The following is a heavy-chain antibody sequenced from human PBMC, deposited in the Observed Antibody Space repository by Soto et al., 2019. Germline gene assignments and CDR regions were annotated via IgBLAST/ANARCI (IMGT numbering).Heavy chain of an antibody. CDR1: GYTFTSYD. J-gene: IGHJ3*02. Sequence: VASVKVSCKASGYTFTSYDINWVRQATGQGLEWMGWMNPNSGNTGYAQKFQGRVTMTRNTSISTAYMELSSLRSEDTAVYYCARATVRYCSGGSCYAPGDAFDIWGQGTMVTVSS. CDR3: ARATVRYCSGGSCYAPGDAFDI. D-gene: IGHD2-15*01. CDR2: MNPNSGNT. V-gene: IGHV1-8*01.